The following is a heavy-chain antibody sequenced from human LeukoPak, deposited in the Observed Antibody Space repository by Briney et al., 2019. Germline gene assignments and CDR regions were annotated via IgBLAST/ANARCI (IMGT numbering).Heavy chain of an antibody. CDR1: GGSISSYY. CDR3: ARTRYCSSTSCYTVTQSGYDAFDI. V-gene: IGHV4-59*08. D-gene: IGHD2-2*02. J-gene: IGHJ3*02. Sequence: SETLSLTCTVSGGSISSYYWSWIRQPPGKGLEWIGYIYYSGSTNYNPSLKSRVTISVDTSKNQFSLKLSSVTAADTAVYYCARTRYCSSTSCYTVTQSGYDAFDIWGQGAMVTVSS. CDR2: IYYSGST.